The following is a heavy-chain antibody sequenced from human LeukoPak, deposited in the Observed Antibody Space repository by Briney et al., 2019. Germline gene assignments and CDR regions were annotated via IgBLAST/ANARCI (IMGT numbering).Heavy chain of an antibody. CDR2: ISGSGGST. CDR3: AKPTYSSGWLFDY. J-gene: IGHJ4*02. Sequence: GGSLRLSCAASGFTFSSYAMSWVRQAPGKGLEWVSAISGSGGSTYYADSVKGRFTISRDNSKNTLYLQMNSLRAEDTTVYYCAKPTYSSGWLFDYWGQGTLVTVSS. V-gene: IGHV3-23*01. CDR1: GFTFSSYA. D-gene: IGHD6-19*01.